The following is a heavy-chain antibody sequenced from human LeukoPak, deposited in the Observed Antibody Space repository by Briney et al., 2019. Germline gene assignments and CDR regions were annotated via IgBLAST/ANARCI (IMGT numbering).Heavy chain of an antibody. D-gene: IGHD6-13*01. V-gene: IGHV3-21*01. CDR1: GFTFSSYS. J-gene: IGHJ1*01. CDR2: ISSSSSYI. CDR3: ARSNMEIAAAWKGYFQH. Sequence: PGGSLRLSCAASGFTFSSYSMNWVRQAPGKGLEWVSSISSSSSYIYYADSVKGRFTISRDNAKNSLYLQMDSLRAEDTAVYYCARSNMEIAAAWKGYFQHWGQGTLVTVSS.